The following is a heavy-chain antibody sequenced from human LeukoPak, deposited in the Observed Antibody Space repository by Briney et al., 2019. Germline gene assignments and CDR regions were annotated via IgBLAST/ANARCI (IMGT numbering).Heavy chain of an antibody. CDR2: IYYSGST. D-gene: IGHD2-2*01. V-gene: IGHV4-39*07. CDR1: GGSISSSSYY. J-gene: IGHJ4*02. CDR3: SVVVPAAPDY. Sequence: SETLSLTCTVSGGSISSSSYYWGWIRQPPGKGLEWIGSIYYSGSTYFNPSLKSRVTISVDTSKNQFSLKLSSVTAADTAVYYCSVVVPAAPDYWGQGTLVTVSS.